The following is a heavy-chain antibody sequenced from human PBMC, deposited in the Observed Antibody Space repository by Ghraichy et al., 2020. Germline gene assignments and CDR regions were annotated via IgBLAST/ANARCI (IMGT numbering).Heavy chain of an antibody. CDR3: ARDRGSRWFGPIDY. CDR2: IWYDGTNG. J-gene: IGHJ4*02. V-gene: IGHV3-33*08. Sequence: GGSLRLSCAASGFTFSSNGMHWVRQAPGKGLEWVAVIWYDGTNGYYADSVKGRFTISRDNSKNTLYLQMNSLRAEDTAVYYCARDRGSRWFGPIDYWGQGTPVTVCS. D-gene: IGHD6-13*01. CDR1: GFTFSSNG.